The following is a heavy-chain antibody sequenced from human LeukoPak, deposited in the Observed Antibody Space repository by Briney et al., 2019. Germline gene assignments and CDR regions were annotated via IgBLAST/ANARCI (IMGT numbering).Heavy chain of an antibody. Sequence: SCKASGYTFIDYYMHWVRQAPGKGLEWVAVIWYDGSNKYYADSVKGRFTISRDNSKNTLYLQMNSLRAEDTAVYYCARDGINPIQLWFSADCSGGSCSYYFDYWGQGTLVTVSS. CDR3: ARDGINPIQLWFSADCSGGSCSYYFDY. CDR1: GYTFIDYY. CDR2: IWYDGSNK. V-gene: IGHV3-33*01. D-gene: IGHD2-15*01. J-gene: IGHJ4*02.